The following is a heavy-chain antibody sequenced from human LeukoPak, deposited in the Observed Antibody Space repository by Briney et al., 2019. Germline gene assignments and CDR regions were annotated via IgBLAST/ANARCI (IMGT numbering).Heavy chain of an antibody. CDR3: AKDKYSSSWTALYYFDY. V-gene: IGHV3-30*18. CDR2: ISYDGSNK. CDR1: GFTFSSYG. J-gene: IGHJ4*02. D-gene: IGHD6-13*01. Sequence: GSLILSCAASGFTFSSYGMHWVRQAPGKGLEWVAVISYDGSNKYYADSVKGRFTISRDNSKNTLYLQMNSLRAEDTAVYYCAKDKYSSSWTALYYFDYWGQGTLVTVSS.